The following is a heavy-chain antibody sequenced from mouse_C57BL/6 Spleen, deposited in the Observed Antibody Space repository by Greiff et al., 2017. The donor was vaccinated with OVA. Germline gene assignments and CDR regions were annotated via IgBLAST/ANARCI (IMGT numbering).Heavy chain of an antibody. CDR2: IYPRSGNT. J-gene: IGHJ1*03. V-gene: IGHV1-81*01. Sequence: VQLQQSGAELARPGASVKLSCKASGYTFTSYGISWVKQRTGQGLEWIGEIYPRSGNTYYNEKFKGKATLTADKSASTAYMELRSLTSEDSAVYFCAGSRYDYGYWYFDVWGTGTTVTVSS. CDR1: GYTFTSYG. D-gene: IGHD2-4*01. CDR3: AGSRYDYGYWYFDV.